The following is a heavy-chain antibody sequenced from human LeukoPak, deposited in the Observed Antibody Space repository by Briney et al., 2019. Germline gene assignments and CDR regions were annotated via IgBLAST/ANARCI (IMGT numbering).Heavy chain of an antibody. D-gene: IGHD2-2*02. CDR2: IIPIFGTA. CDR3: ARDLGGVVVPAAIQAGG. Sequence: APVKVSCKASGYTFTSYDINWVRQAPGQGLEWMGGIIPIFGTANYAQKFQGRVTITTDESTSTAYMELSSLRSEDTAVYYCARDLGGVVVPAAIQAGGWGQGTLVTVSS. CDR1: GYTFTSYD. J-gene: IGHJ4*02. V-gene: IGHV1-69*05.